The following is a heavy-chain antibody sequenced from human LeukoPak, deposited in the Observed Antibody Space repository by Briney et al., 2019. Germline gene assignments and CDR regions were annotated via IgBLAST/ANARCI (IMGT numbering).Heavy chain of an antibody. Sequence: PGGSLRLSCAASGSTFSSYGMHWVRQAPGKGLEWVAVIWYDGSNKYYADSVKGRFTISRDNSKNTLYLQMNSLRAEDTAVYYCARDRYYYDSSGYNLPGDYWGQGTLVTVSS. D-gene: IGHD3-22*01. CDR2: IWYDGSNK. J-gene: IGHJ4*02. CDR3: ARDRYYYDSSGYNLPGDY. V-gene: IGHV3-33*08. CDR1: GSTFSSYG.